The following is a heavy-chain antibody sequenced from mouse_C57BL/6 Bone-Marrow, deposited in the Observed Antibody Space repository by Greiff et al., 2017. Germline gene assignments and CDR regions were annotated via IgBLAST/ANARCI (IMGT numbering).Heavy chain of an antibody. J-gene: IGHJ2*01. CDR3: ARFNSGVDFDY. V-gene: IGHV1-64*01. CDR1: GYTFTSYW. CDR2: IYPDSGST. Sequence: QVQLQQPGAELVKPGASVKMSCKASGYTFTSYWMTWVKQRPGQGLEWIGMIYPDSGSTNYNEKFKSKATLTVDTSSSTAYMQLSSLTSEDSAVYYCARFNSGVDFDYWGKGTTLTVSS. D-gene: IGHD1-1*01.